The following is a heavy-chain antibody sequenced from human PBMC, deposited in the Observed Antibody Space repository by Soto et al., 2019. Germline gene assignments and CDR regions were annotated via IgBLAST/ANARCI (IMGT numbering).Heavy chain of an antibody. CDR3: TRQSPLAAAGTYSYY. CDR1: GFTFSGSA. CDR2: IRSKANSYAT. J-gene: IGHJ4*02. V-gene: IGHV3-73*02. Sequence: EVQLVESGGGLVQPGGSLKLSCAASGFTFSGSAMHWVRQASGKGLEWVGRIRSKANSYATAYAASVKGRFTISRDDSKNTAYLQMNSLKPEDTAVYYCTRQSPLAAAGTYSYYWGQGTLVTVSS. D-gene: IGHD6-13*01.